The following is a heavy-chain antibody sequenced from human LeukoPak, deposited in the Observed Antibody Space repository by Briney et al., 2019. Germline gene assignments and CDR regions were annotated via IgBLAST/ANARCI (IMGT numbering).Heavy chain of an antibody. V-gene: IGHV3-33*01. CDR2: IWYDGSNK. CDR1: GFTFSSYG. CDR3: ATGRGHDSSPIDY. Sequence: GTSLRLSCAASGFTFSSYGMHWVRQAPGKGLEWVAVIWYDGSNKYYADSVKGRFTISRDNSKNTLYLQMNSLRAEDTAVYYCATGRGHDSSPIDYWGQGTLVTVSS. J-gene: IGHJ4*02. D-gene: IGHD3-22*01.